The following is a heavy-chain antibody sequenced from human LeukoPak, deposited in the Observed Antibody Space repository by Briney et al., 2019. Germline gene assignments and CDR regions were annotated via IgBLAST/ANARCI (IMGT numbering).Heavy chain of an antibody. Sequence: GGSLRLSCAVSGFTFGTYAIHWVRQAPGEGLEYVSAISSDGGTTFYANSVRGRFTVSRDNSKNTLYLQLVSLRGEDTAIYYCARVKHGSGWYYFDYWGQGARVTVSS. J-gene: IGHJ4*02. CDR2: ISSDGGTT. V-gene: IGHV3-64*01. D-gene: IGHD6-19*01. CDR1: GFTFGTYA. CDR3: ARVKHGSGWYYFDY.